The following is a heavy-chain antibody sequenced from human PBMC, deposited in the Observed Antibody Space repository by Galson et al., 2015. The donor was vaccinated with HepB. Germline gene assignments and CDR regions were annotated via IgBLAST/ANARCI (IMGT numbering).Heavy chain of an antibody. D-gene: IGHD3-9*01. V-gene: IGHV1-69*04. Sequence: SVKVSCKASGGTFSSYTFSWVRQAPGQGPEWMGRIIPILGLANYAQKFQGRVTITAGKSTSTAYMELSSLRSEDTAVYYCARDPHYEILTGYNGGMDVWGQGTTVTVSS. CDR2: IIPILGLA. CDR3: ARDPHYEILTGYNGGMDV. CDR1: GGTFSSYT. J-gene: IGHJ6*02.